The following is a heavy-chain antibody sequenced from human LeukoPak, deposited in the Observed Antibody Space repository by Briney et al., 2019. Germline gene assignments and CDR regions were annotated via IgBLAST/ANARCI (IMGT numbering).Heavy chain of an antibody. V-gene: IGHV1-46*01. CDR1: GYTFTSHY. CDR3: ARARYETRIWPKSRYDYYHYMDV. J-gene: IGHJ6*03. D-gene: IGHD3-3*01. Sequence: GASVKVSCKASGYTFTSHYIHWVRQAPGQGLEWMGIINPSGGSTSYAQKFQGRVTMTRDMSTSTVYMELSSLRSEDMAVYYCARARYETRIWPKSRYDYYHYMDVWGKGTTVTVSS. CDR2: INPSGGST.